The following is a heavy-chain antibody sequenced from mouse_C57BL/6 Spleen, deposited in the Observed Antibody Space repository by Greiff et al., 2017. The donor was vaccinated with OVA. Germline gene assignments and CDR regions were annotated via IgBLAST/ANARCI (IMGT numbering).Heavy chain of an antibody. CDR2: ISDGGSYT. J-gene: IGHJ2*01. V-gene: IGHV5-4*01. CDR1: GFTFSSYA. D-gene: IGHD1-1*01. Sequence: EVHLVESGGGLVKPGGSLKLSCAASGFTFSSYAMSWVRQTPEKRLEWVATISDGGSYTYYPDNVKGRFTIYRDNAKNNLYLQMSHLKSEDTAMYYCARDYYGSSYYFDYWGQGTTLTVSS. CDR3: ARDYYGSSYYFDY.